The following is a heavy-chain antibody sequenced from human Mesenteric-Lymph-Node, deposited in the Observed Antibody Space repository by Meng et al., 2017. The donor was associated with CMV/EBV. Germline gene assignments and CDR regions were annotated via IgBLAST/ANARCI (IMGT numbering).Heavy chain of an antibody. J-gene: IGHJ4*02. CDR3: AKDRGPMVVTLGLDY. Sequence: GESLKISCTASGFSFSNYGMHWVRQAPGKGLEWVAVMWYDGSNKYYADSVKGRFTISRDNSKNTLYLQMNSLRAEDTAVYYCAKDRGPMVVTLGLDYWGQGTLVTVSS. D-gene: IGHD4-23*01. CDR1: GFSFSNYG. V-gene: IGHV3-33*06. CDR2: MWYDGSNK.